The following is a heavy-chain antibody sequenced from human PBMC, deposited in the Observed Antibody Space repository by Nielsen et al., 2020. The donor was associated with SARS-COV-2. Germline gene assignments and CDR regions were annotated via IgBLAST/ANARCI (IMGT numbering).Heavy chain of an antibody. CDR3: ATIFYGDYVFDY. CDR1: GFTFSSYS. D-gene: IGHD4-17*01. J-gene: IGHJ4*02. CDR2: ISWNSGSI. V-gene: IGHV3-9*01. Sequence: SLKISCAASGFTFSSYSMNWVRQAPGKGLEWVSGISWNSGSIGYADSVKGRFTISRDNAKNSLYLQMNSLRAEDTALYYCATIFYGDYVFDYWDQGTLVTVSS.